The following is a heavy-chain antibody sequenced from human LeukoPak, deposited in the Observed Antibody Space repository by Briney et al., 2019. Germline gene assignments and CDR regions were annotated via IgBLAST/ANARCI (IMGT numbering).Heavy chain of an antibody. V-gene: IGHV3-30*02. CDR2: IRYDGTDE. D-gene: IGHD3-10*01. J-gene: IGHJ6*03. CDR3: AKEGDSGSGSRFYYMDV. Sequence: PGGSLRLSRAASGFTFSSYGMHWVRQAPGKGLEWVPFIRYDGTDEYYADSVKGRFTISRDNSKNTLYLQMNSLRAEDTAVYYCAKEGDSGSGSRFYYMDVWGKGTTVTVSS. CDR1: GFTFSSYG.